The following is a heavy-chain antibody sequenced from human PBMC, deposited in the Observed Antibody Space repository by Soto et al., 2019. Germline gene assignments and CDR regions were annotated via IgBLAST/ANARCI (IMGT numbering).Heavy chain of an antibody. D-gene: IGHD6-13*01. J-gene: IGHJ4*02. CDR3: ARESSSSCHDY. V-gene: IGHV1-18*01. CDR2: ISAYNGNT. Sequence: QVQLVQSGAEVQKPGASVKVSCKASGYTFTSYGISWVRQAPGQGLEWMGWISAYNGNTNYAQKLQGRVTMTTDTPTSTAYVELRSLRSDDTAVYYCARESSSSCHDYWGQGTLVTVSS. CDR1: GYTFTSYG.